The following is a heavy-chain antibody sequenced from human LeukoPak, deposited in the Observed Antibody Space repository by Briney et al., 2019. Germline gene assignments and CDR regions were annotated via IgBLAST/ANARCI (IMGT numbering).Heavy chain of an antibody. D-gene: IGHD3-16*01. CDR2: FHNSGTS. V-gene: IGHV4-59*01. J-gene: IGHJ4*02. CDR3: TRGAGWLIDY. CDR1: DDSISDYY. Sequence: SETLSLTCTVSDDSISDYYRGWIRQPPGKGLEWIGYFHNSGTSTYNPSLKSRVTISADTSKNQFSLKLNSPTTADTAVYYCTRGAGWLIDYWGQGILVTVSS.